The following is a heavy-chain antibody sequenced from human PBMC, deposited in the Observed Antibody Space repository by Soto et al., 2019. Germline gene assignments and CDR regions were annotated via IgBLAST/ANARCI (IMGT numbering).Heavy chain of an antibody. CDR2: ISGYNGKT. J-gene: IGHJ6*02. CDR1: GYTFTSYG. V-gene: IGHV1-18*01. D-gene: IGHD2-21*02. Sequence: QVQLVQSGGEVKKPGASVKVSCKASGYTFTSYGISWVRQAPGQGLEWMGWISGYNGKTNYAQKVQDRVTMTTDTSTSTVYMELRSLRSDDTAVYYCAREGDVPYYYYGTDVWGQGTTVTVSS. CDR3: AREGDVPYYYYGTDV.